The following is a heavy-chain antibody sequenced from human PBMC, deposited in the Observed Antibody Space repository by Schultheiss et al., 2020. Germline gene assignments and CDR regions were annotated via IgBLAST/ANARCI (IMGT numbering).Heavy chain of an antibody. D-gene: IGHD6-19*01. J-gene: IGHJ4*02. CDR2: IYHSGST. CDR1: GGSISSGGYY. CDR3: ARFDGGWSRYYFDY. Sequence: SETLSLTCTVSGGSISSGGYYWSWIRQHPGKGLEWIGYIYHSGSTYYNSSLKSRVTISVDRSKNQFSLKLSSVTAADTAVYYCARFDGGWSRYYFDYWGQGTLVTVSS. V-gene: IGHV4-31*03.